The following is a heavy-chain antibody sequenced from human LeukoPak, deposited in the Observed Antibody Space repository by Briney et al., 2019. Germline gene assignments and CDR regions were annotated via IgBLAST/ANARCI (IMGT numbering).Heavy chain of an antibody. CDR3: ATGEYDYVWGSYRLSY. J-gene: IGHJ4*02. CDR2: MNPNSGNT. CDR1: GYTFTSYD. D-gene: IGHD3-16*02. Sequence: ASVKVSCKASGYTFTSYDINWVRQATGQGLEWMGWMNPNSGNTGYAQKFQGRVTMTEDTSTDTAYMELSSLRSEDTAVYYCATGEYDYVWGSYRLSYWGQGTLVTVSS. V-gene: IGHV1-8*01.